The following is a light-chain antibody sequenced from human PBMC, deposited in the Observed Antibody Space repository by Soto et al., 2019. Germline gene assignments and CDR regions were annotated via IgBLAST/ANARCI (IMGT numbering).Light chain of an antibody. CDR1: NIGSKS. J-gene: IGLJ2*01. CDR2: YDS. V-gene: IGLV3-21*04. CDR3: QVWDTGSDQGV. Sequence: SYELTQPPSVSLAPGKTARITCGGNNIGSKSVHWYQQKPGQAPVLVIYYDSDRPSGIPERFSGSNSGNTATLTISRVEAGDEADYYCQVWDTGSDQGVFGGGTKVTVL.